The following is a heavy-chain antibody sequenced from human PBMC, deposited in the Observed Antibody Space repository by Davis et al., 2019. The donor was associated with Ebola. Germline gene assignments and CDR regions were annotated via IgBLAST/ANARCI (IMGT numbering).Heavy chain of an antibody. Sequence: GGSLRLSCTASGFTFGDYAMSWVRQAPGKGLEWVSYITGSGSTITYADSVKGRFTISRDNAKNSLYLQMNSLRDEDTAVYYCASAFSSLGVWGQGTTVTVSS. D-gene: IGHD2-2*01. CDR3: ASAFSSLGV. CDR2: ITGSGSTI. V-gene: IGHV3-48*02. J-gene: IGHJ6*02. CDR1: GFTFGDYA.